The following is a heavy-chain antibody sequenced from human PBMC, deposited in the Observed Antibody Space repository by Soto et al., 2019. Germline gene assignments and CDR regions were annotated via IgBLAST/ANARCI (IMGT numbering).Heavy chain of an antibody. J-gene: IGHJ3*02. CDR3: ARYLRYWSGGSCYCGGAFVI. Sequence: SETLSLTCAVSGGSFSGYYWSWIRQPQGKGLEWIGVINYSGSTSTNPSLKSRVTISVDSSQNQFCLNMSSVTAADTEVYYCARYLRYWSGGSCYCGGAFVIWGQGTMVTVSS. V-gene: IGHV4-34*01. CDR2: INYSGST. D-gene: IGHD2-15*01. CDR1: GGSFSGYY.